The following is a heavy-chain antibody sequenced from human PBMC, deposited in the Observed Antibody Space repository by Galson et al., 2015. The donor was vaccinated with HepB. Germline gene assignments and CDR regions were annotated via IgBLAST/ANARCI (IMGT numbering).Heavy chain of an antibody. Sequence: SLRLSCAASGFTFTNYAMSWVRQAPGKGLEWVSSITATSGKTYYADSVKGRFTISRDNSKNTLYLQMNSLRAEDTALYYCAKGPHSLTATTGGFHHWARGTLVTVSS. V-gene: IGHV3-23*01. CDR3: AKGPHSLTATTGGFHH. CDR1: GFTFTNYA. D-gene: IGHD1-20*01. J-gene: IGHJ4*02. CDR2: ITATSGKT.